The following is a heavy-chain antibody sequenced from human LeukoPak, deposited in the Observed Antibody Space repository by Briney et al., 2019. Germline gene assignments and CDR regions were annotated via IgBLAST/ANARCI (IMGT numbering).Heavy chain of an antibody. J-gene: IGHJ4*02. CDR3: AKGSARGPLRLGELSLDY. CDR2: ISGSGGST. CDR1: GFTFSSYA. D-gene: IGHD3-16*02. Sequence: GGSLRLSCAASGFTFSSYAMSWVRQAPGKGLEWVSAISGSGGSTYYADSVKGRFTISRDNSKNTLYLQMNSLRAEDTAVYYCAKGSARGPLRLGELSLDYWGQGTLVTVSS. V-gene: IGHV3-23*01.